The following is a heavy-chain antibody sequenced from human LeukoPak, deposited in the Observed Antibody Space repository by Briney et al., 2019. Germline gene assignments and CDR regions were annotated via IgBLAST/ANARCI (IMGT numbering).Heavy chain of an antibody. CDR2: IWYDGSNK. D-gene: IGHD3-22*01. CDR1: GFTFSSYG. Sequence: GRSLRLSCAASGFTFSSYGMHWVRQAPGKGLEWVAVIWYDGSNKYYVDSVKGRFTISRDNSKNTLYLQMNSLRAEDTAVYYCAKGGLRGEYYYDSSGYLDYWGQGTLVTVSP. J-gene: IGHJ4*02. V-gene: IGHV3-33*06. CDR3: AKGGLRGEYYYDSSGYLDY.